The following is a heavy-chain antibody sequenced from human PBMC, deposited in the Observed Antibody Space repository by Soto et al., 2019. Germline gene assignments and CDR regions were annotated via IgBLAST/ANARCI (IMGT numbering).Heavy chain of an antibody. Sequence: GSLILSCAASGLPVSSSYLSWVRQAPGKGLQWVSVIYSAVSTYYANSVKGRFTISRDISTNMVYLQMSSLTDEDTAVYYCARAREPECRRAILSEMWGQG. CDR2: IYSAVST. D-gene: IGHD2-15*01. CDR1: GLPVSSSY. V-gene: IGHV3-53*01. CDR3: ARAREPECRRAILSEM. J-gene: IGHJ1*01.